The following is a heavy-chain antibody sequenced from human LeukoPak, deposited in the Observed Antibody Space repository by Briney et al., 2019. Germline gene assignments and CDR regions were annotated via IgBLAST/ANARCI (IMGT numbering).Heavy chain of an antibody. CDR1: GFTFTDHY. Sequence: ASVTVSCKASGFTFTDHYMHWVRQAPGRGLEWMGWINDKRGDTNYAQNFQDRVTMTRDTSTSTVYMELSRLTVDDTAVYYCARDHDWGVDYWGQGTLVTVSS. J-gene: IGHJ4*02. V-gene: IGHV1-2*02. CDR3: ARDHDWGVDY. CDR2: INDKRGDT. D-gene: IGHD7-27*01.